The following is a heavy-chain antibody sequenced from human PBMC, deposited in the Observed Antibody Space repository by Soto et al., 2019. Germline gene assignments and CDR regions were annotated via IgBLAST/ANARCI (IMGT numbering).Heavy chain of an antibody. CDR1: GFIFRSYG. CDR2: ISYDGSTT. J-gene: IGHJ4*02. D-gene: IGHD3-3*01. V-gene: IGHV3-30*18. CDR3: AKDDYYDSWRGYGYYFDY. Sequence: PGGSLRLSCAASGFIFRSYGMHWVRQAPGKGLEWVALISYDGSTTYYADSVKGRFTISRDNSENTLYLQMNSLRAEDTAVYYCAKDDYYDSWRGYGYYFDYWGQGTLVTVSS.